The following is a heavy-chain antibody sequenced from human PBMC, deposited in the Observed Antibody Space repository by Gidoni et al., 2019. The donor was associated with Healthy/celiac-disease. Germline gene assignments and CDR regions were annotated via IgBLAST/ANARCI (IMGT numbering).Heavy chain of an antibody. CDR1: GFPVLTHD. J-gene: IGHJ2*01. D-gene: IGHD3-22*01. CDR3: ARDYYDSSGYLSYWYFDL. V-gene: IGHV3-53*01. CDR2: IYRGGST. Sequence: EVQLVESGGGLIQPGGSLRLSCAASGFPVLTHDIGWVRQAPGKGLEWVSVIYRGGSTYYADSVKGRFTISRDNSKNTLYLQMNSLRAEDTAVYYCARDYYDSSGYLSYWYFDLWGRGTLVTVSS.